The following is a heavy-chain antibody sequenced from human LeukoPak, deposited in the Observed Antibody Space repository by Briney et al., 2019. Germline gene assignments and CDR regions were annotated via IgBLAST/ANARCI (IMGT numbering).Heavy chain of an antibody. CDR2: INPNTGGT. J-gene: IGHJ5*02. Sequence: ASVKVSCKASGYTFTGYYIHWVRQAPGQGLEWMGRINPNTGGTDYAQKFQGRVTMARDTSITTAYMELSRLTSDDTAIYYCAKVPPSITAAGNWLGPWGQGALVTVSS. D-gene: IGHD6-13*01. CDR3: AKVPPSITAAGNWLGP. V-gene: IGHV1-2*06. CDR1: GYTFTGYY.